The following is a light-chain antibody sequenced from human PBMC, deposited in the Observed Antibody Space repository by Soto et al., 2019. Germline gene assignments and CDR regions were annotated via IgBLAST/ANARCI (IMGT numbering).Light chain of an antibody. Sequence: QSVLTQPPSMTGAPGQRVSISCTGSSSNIGAGYAVHWYQQLPGTAPKHLIYCNSNRPSGVPDRFSGSKSGNTASLTVSGLQAEDEADYYCSSYAGSNNFVFGSGTKVTVL. CDR3: SSYAGSNNFV. CDR1: SSNIGAGYA. J-gene: IGLJ1*01. V-gene: IGLV1-40*01. CDR2: CNS.